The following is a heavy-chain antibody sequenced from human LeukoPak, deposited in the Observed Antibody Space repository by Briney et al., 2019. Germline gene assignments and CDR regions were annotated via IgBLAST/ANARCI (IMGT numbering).Heavy chain of an antibody. CDR1: GFTFSSYG. CDR2: IRYDGSNK. D-gene: IGHD3-10*01. J-gene: IGHJ4*02. V-gene: IGHV3-30*02. Sequence: PGGSLRLSCAASGFTFSSYGMHWVRQAPGKGLEWVAFIRYDGSNKYYADSVKGRFTISRDNSKNTLYLQMNSLRAEDTAVYYCAKQYYYGSGSYSLDYWGQGTLVTVSS. CDR3: AKQYYYGSGSYSLDY.